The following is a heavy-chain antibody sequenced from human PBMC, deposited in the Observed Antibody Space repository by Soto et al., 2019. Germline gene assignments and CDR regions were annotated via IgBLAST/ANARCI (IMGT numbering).Heavy chain of an antibody. J-gene: IGHJ5*02. CDR3: ARSLLWFGELSPRFDP. CDR1: GGSISSYY. V-gene: IGHV4-59*08. D-gene: IGHD3-10*01. CDR2: IYYSGST. Sequence: SETLSLTCTVSGGSISSYYWSWIRQPPGKGLEWIGCIYYSGSTNYNPSLKSRVTISVDTSKKQFSLKLSSVTAADTAVYYCARSLLWFGELSPRFDPWGQGTLVTVSS.